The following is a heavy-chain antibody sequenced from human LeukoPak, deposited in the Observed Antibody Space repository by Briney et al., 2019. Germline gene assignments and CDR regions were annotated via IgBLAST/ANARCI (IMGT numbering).Heavy chain of an antibody. D-gene: IGHD6-19*01. Sequence: ASVKVSCKASGYSFTSYGISWVRQAPGQGLEWMGWISTYNGKTNSAQKFQGRVTMTTDTSTSTAYMELRSLRSDDTAVYYCARGGPRIAVPGTVLWGQGTLVNVSS. CDR1: GYSFTSYG. J-gene: IGHJ4*02. CDR3: ARGGPRIAVPGTVL. V-gene: IGHV1-18*01. CDR2: ISTYNGKT.